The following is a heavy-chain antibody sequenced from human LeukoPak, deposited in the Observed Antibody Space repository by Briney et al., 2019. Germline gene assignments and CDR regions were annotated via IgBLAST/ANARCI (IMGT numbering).Heavy chain of an antibody. D-gene: IGHD3-10*01. CDR3: ARERRGGYGMDV. J-gene: IGHJ6*02. Sequence: SETLSLTCTASGGSISSYYWGWIRQPPGKGLEWIGYIYYSGSTNYNPSLKSRVTISVDTSKNQFSLKLSPVTAADTAVYYCARERRGGYGMDVWGQGTTVTVSS. CDR1: GGSISSYY. V-gene: IGHV4-59*01. CDR2: IYYSGST.